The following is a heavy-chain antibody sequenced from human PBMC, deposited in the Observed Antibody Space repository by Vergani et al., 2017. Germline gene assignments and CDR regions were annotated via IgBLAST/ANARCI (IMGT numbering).Heavy chain of an antibody. CDR3: ARHRGIAARRATFPVDY. CDR2: INHSGST. D-gene: IGHD6-6*01. CDR1: GGSFSGYY. J-gene: IGHJ4*02. Sequence: QVQLQQWGAGLLKPSETLSLTCAVYGGSFSGYYWSWIRQPPGKGLEWIGEINHSGSTNYNPSIKSRVTISVDTSKNQFSLKLSSVTAADTAVYYCARHRGIAARRATFPVDYWGQGTLVTVSS. V-gene: IGHV4-34*01.